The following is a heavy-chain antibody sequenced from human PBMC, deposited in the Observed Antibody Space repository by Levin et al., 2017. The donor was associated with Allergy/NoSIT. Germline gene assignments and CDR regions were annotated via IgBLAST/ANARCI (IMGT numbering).Heavy chain of an antibody. CDR2: IGTAGDT. CDR3: ARRARGYGSGNWHYYYYYYMDV. Sequence: TGGSLRLSCAASGFTFSSYDMHWVRQATGKGLEWVSAIGTAGDTYYPGSVKGRFTISRENAKNSLYLQMNSLRAGDTAVYYCARRARGYGSGNWHYYYYYYMDVWGKGTTVTVSS. J-gene: IGHJ6*03. CDR1: GFTFSSYD. D-gene: IGHD3-10*01. V-gene: IGHV3-13*04.